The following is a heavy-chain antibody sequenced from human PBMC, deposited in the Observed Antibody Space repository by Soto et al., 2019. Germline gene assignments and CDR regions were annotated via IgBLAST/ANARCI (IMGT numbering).Heavy chain of an antibody. D-gene: IGHD6-13*01. V-gene: IGHV1-2*02. J-gene: IGHJ5*02. CDR3: AKERGSNSLHPSYNWFDT. CDR1: GYLLPEDD. CDR2: INTNNGGA. Sequence: GASVKLSCKASGYLLPEDDIHWVRQAPGQGLEFMGWINTNNGGAGSAQQFQGRVTVTRDTSINTVYLELSNLRSDDTAVYFCAKERGSNSLHPSYNWFDTWGQGILVTVS.